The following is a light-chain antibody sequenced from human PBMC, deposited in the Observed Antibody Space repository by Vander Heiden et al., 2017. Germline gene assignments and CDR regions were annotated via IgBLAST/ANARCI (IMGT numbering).Light chain of an antibody. CDR1: QSISSW. CDR3: QQYNRDSIT. CDR2: KAS. V-gene: IGKV1-5*03. J-gene: IGKJ5*01. Sequence: PMTQTPSTLSASVGDRVTITCRASQSISSWLAWYQQKPGKAPKLLINKASSLESGVPSRCSGSGAGTEVILPTSSLQHDDGLTDYCQQYNRDSITFGQGTRLEMK.